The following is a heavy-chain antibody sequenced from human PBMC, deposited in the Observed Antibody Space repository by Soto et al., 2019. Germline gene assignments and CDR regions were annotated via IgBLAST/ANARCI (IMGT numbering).Heavy chain of an antibody. D-gene: IGHD2-2*01. CDR2: IYYSGST. Sequence: SETLSLTCTVSGGSISSYYWSWIRQPPGKGLEWIGYIYYSGSTNYNPSLKSRVTISVDTSKNQFSLKLSSVTAADTAVYYCAREKCSSTSCYAIWFDPWGQGTLVTVSS. CDR1: GGSISSYY. V-gene: IGHV4-59*01. CDR3: AREKCSSTSCYAIWFDP. J-gene: IGHJ5*02.